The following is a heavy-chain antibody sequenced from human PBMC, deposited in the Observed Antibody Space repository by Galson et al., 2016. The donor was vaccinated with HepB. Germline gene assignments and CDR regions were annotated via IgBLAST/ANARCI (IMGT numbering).Heavy chain of an antibody. CDR3: ARDGPNKLTWGGRYFYYGMDV. J-gene: IGHJ6*02. CDR2: ISYDGSNK. CDR1: GFTFSGYA. D-gene: IGHD3-10*01. Sequence: SLRLSCAASGFTFSGYAMHWVRQAPGKGLEWVAVISYDGSNKSYADSGKGRLTISRDNSKNTLYLQMKSLRAEDPAVYYCARDGPNKLTWGGRYFYYGMDVWGQGTTVTVSS. V-gene: IGHV3-30*04.